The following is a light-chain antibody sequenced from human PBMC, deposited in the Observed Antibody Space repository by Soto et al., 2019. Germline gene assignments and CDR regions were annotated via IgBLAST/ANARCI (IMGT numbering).Light chain of an antibody. CDR3: ATWDDSLNARGV. CDR1: RSNIGNNA. Sequence: QSVLTQTPSASGTPGQTVTISCSGSRSNIGNNAVSWYQQFPGTAPKLLIYNNNQRPSGVPDRFSDSKSGTSASLAISGLQSEDEADYYCATWDDSLNARGVFGGGTKVTVL. J-gene: IGLJ3*02. CDR2: NNN. V-gene: IGLV1-44*01.